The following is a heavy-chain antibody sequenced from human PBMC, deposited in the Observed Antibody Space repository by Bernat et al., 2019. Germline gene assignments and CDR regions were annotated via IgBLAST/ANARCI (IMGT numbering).Heavy chain of an antibody. CDR3: ARGINYDFWSGYEY. CDR1: GFTFSSYA. J-gene: IGHJ4*02. CDR2: ISYDGSNK. V-gene: IGHV3-30*01. Sequence: QVQLVESGGGVVHPGRSLRLSCAASGFTFSSYAMHWVRQAPCKGLEWVAVISYDGSNKYYADSVKGRFTISRDNSKNTLYLQMNRLRAEDTAVYECARGINYDFWSGYEYWGQGTLVTGSS. D-gene: IGHD3-3*01.